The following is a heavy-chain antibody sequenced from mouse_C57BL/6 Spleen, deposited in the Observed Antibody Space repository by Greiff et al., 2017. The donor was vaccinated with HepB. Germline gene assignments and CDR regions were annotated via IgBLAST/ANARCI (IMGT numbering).Heavy chain of an antibody. CDR1: GYSITSGYY. CDR2: ISYDGSN. Sequence: EVQLQESGPGLVKPSQSLSLTCSVTGYSITSGYYWNWIRQFPGNKLEWMGYISYDGSNNYNPSLKNRISITRDTSKNQFFLKLNSVTTEDTATYYCARGTDVYFDYWGQGTTLTVSS. V-gene: IGHV3-6*01. CDR3: ARGTDVYFDY. J-gene: IGHJ2*01.